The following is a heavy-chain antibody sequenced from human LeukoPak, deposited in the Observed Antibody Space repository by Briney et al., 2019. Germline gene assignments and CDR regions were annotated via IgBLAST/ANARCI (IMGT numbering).Heavy chain of an antibody. CDR2: ISGSGGST. CDR1: GFTFSSYA. V-gene: IGHV3-23*01. D-gene: IGHD2-15*01. Sequence: GGSLRLSCAASGFTFSSYAMSWVRQAPGKGLEWVSAISGSGGSTYYADSVKGRFAVSRDNSKNTLYLQMNSLRAEDTAVYYCAKGGRVPVSNIDYWGQGTLVTVSS. CDR3: AKGGRVPVSNIDY. J-gene: IGHJ4*02.